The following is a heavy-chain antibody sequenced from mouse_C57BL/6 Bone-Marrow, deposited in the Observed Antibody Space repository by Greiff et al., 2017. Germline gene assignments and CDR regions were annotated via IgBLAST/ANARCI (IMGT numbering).Heavy chain of an antibody. CDR1: GYAFTNYL. CDR2: INPGSGGT. CDR3: VRDGYYAYYFDY. J-gene: IGHJ2*01. D-gene: IGHD2-3*01. Sequence: QVQLQQSGAVLVRPGTSVKVSCKASGYAFTNYLIEWVKQRPGQGLEWIGAINPGSGGTNYNEKFKGKATLTADKSSSTAYMELSSLTSEDSAVYFCVRDGYYAYYFDYWGQGTTLTVSS. V-gene: IGHV1-54*01.